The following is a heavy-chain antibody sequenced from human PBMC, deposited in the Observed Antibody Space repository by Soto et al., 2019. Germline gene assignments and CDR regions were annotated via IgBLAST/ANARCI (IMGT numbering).Heavy chain of an antibody. D-gene: IGHD2-21*02. Sequence: SETLSLTCAVYGGSFSGYYWSWIRQPPGKGLEWIGEINHSGSTNYNPSLKSRVTISVDTSKNQFSLNLCSVTAADTAVYYCARGSYCGGDCYSDAFDIWGQGTMVTVSS. CDR2: INHSGST. CDR1: GGSFSGYY. J-gene: IGHJ3*02. V-gene: IGHV4-34*01. CDR3: ARGSYCGGDCYSDAFDI.